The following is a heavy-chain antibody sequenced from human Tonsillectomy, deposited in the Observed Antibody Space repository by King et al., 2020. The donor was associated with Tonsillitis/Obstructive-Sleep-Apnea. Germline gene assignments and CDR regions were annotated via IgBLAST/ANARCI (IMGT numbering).Heavy chain of an antibody. D-gene: IGHD5-12*01. Sequence: QLVQSGAEVKKPGSSVKVSCRDSEGTFSGYAITWVRQAPGQGLEWMGGIIPFLDVANYAQKFQGRVTITADKYTTTVYMELSSLRSEDTAVYYCAKSRAYDSHYYSYGMDVWGQGTTVTVSS. CDR3: AKSRAYDSHYYSYGMDV. CDR1: EGTFSGYA. J-gene: IGHJ6*02. V-gene: IGHV1-69*10. CDR2: IIPFLDVA.